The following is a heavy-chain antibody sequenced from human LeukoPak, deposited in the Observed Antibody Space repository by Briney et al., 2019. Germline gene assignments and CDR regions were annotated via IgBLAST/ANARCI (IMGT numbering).Heavy chain of an antibody. CDR1: GYTLTELS. V-gene: IGHV1-24*01. D-gene: IGHD3-22*01. J-gene: IGHJ3*02. CDR3: ATSIPAPSPGRGIVVVINAFDI. CDR2: FDPEDGET. Sequence: ASVKVSCKVSGYTLTELSMHWVRQAPGKGLEWMGGFDPEDGETIYAQKFQGRVTMTEDTSTDTAYMELSSLRSEDTAVYYCATSIPAPSPGRGIVVVINAFDIWGQGTMVTVSS.